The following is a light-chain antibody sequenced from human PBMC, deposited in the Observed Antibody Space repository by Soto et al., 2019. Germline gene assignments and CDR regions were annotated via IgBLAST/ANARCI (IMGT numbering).Light chain of an antibody. CDR2: YDN. V-gene: IGLV3-21*04. Sequence: SYELTQPPSVSVAPGKTARITCGGNNIGSKSVHWYQQKPGQAPVLVIYYDNTRPSGIPARISGSNSGNTATLTFSRVEAGDEADYYCQVWDTSSDHVVFGGGTKLTVL. CDR1: NIGSKS. CDR3: QVWDTSSDHVV. J-gene: IGLJ2*01.